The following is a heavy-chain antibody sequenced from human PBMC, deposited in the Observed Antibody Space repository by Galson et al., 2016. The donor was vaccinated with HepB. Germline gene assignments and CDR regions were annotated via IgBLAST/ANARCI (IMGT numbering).Heavy chain of an antibody. D-gene: IGHD1-7*01. V-gene: IGHV1-8*01. CDR1: GYTFTNHY. CDR3: ARGHWNSRDAFDV. CDR2: MDTTTYKT. Sequence: VSCKASGYTFTNHYINWVRQATGHGPEWMGWMDTTTYKTGYAQKFQGRFTMTKNTSLGTAYMELSSLRSRDTAVYYCARGHWNSRDAFDVWGQGTMVTVSS. J-gene: IGHJ3*01.